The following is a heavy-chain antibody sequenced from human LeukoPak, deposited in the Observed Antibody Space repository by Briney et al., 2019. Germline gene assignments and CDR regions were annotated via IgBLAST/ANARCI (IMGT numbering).Heavy chain of an antibody. CDR3: AGGGSGRKQGLDY. J-gene: IGHJ4*02. V-gene: IGHV4-59*08. D-gene: IGHD3-10*01. CDR2: IYYSGST. Sequence: SETLSLTCTVSGGSISSYYWSWIRQPPGKGLEWIGYIYYSGSTNYNPSLKSRVTISVDTSKNQFSLKLSSVTAADTAVYYCAGGGSGRKQGLDYWGQGTLVTVSS. CDR1: GGSISSYY.